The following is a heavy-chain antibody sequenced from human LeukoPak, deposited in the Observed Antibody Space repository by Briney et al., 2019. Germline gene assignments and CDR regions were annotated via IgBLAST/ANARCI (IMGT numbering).Heavy chain of an antibody. CDR3: ARDPDGYKFFDY. CDR2: IFDSGTT. CDR1: GGSISTYF. D-gene: IGHD5-24*01. J-gene: IGHJ4*02. V-gene: IGHV4-59*01. Sequence: SETLSLTCAVSGGSISTYFWHWIRQPPGKGLEWMGYIFDSGTTAYNTSLKRRVTMSVDTSKNQFSLTLSSVTAADTAVYYCARDPDGYKFFDYWGRGSPVIVSS.